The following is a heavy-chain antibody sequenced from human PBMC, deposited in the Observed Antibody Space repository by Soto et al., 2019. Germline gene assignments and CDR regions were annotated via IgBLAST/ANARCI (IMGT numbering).Heavy chain of an antibody. Sequence: PGGSLRLSCAASGFTFSSYDMHWVRQATGKGLEWVSAIGTAGDTYYPGTVTGRFTISRENAKNSLYLHMNSLTAGDTAVDYCARGGSGCYSEYYYDCWGQGTLVTVSS. J-gene: IGHJ4*02. D-gene: IGHD1-26*01. CDR2: IGTAGDT. CDR1: GFTFSSYD. V-gene: IGHV3-13*01. CDR3: ARGGSGCYSEYYYDC.